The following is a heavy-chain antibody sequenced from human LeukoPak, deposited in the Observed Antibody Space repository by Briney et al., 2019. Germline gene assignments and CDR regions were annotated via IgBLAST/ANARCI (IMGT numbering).Heavy chain of an antibody. D-gene: IGHD3-22*01. CDR1: GFTFSSYA. V-gene: IGHV3-30-3*01. J-gene: IGHJ4*02. CDR3: AREGSSGWSDYFDY. CDR2: ISYDGSNK. Sequence: GGSLRLSCAASGFTFSSYAMHWVRQAPGKGLEWVAVISYDGSNKYYADSVKGRFTISRDNSKNTLYLQMNSLRVEDTAVYYCAREGSSGWSDYFDYWGQGTLVTVSS.